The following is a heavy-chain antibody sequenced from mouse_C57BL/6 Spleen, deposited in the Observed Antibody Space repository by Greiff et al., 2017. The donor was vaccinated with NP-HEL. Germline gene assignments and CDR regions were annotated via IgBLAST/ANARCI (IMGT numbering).Heavy chain of an antibody. J-gene: IGHJ3*01. Sequence: QVQLQQSGAELAKPGASVTLSCKASGYTFTSYWMHWVKQRPGQGLEWIGYINPSSGYTKYNQKFKDKATLTADKSSSTAYMQLSSLTDEDSSFYYCARDYEYGAWFAYWGQGTLVTVSA. V-gene: IGHV1-7*01. CDR2: INPSSGYT. CDR1: GYTFTSYW. D-gene: IGHD2-4*01. CDR3: ARDYEYGAWFAY.